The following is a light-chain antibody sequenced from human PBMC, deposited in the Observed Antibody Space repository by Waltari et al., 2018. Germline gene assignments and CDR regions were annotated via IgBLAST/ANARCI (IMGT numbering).Light chain of an antibody. V-gene: IGKV1-39*01. CDR3: QQSYSAPLA. J-gene: IGKJ4*01. CDR2: SSS. Sequence: DTLMTQSPSSLSASVGDRVPTTCRASQAISTYGNWYQQTPGMAPKLLIFSSSTLHRGVSSRFSGSGSGTEFTLTISNLQPDDFATYYCQQSYSAPLAFGGGTK. CDR1: QAISTY.